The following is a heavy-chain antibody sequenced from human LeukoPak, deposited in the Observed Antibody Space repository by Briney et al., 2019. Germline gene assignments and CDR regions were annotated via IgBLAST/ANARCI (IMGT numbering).Heavy chain of an antibody. CDR3: ARIPSYYYYMDV. CDR2: IYTSGST. V-gene: IGHV4-61*02. Sequence: SQTLSLTCTVSGGSISSGSYYWSWIRQPAGKGLEWIGRIYTSGSTNYNPSLKSRVTISVDTSKNQFSLKLSSVTAAGTAVYYCARIPSYYYYMDVWGKGTTVTVSS. J-gene: IGHJ6*03. CDR1: GGSISSGSYY.